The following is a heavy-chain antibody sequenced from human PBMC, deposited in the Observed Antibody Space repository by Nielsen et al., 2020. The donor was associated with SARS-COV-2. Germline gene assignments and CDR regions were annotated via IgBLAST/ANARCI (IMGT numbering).Heavy chain of an antibody. V-gene: IGHV3-30-3*01. J-gene: IGHJ6*02. CDR2: ISYDGSNK. D-gene: IGHD3-10*01. CDR1: GFTFSSYA. CDR3: ARWGEFGEQEPGYYGMDV. Sequence: GGSLRLSCAASGFTFSSYAMHWVRQAPGKGLEWVAVISYDGSNKYYADSVKGRFTISRDNSKNTLYLQMNSLRAEDTAVYYCARWGEFGEQEPGYYGMDVWGQGTTVTVSS.